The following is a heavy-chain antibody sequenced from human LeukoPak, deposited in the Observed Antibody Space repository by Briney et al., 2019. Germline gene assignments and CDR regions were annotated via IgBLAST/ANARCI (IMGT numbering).Heavy chain of an antibody. V-gene: IGHV4-4*07. CDR3: ARASIAARQPDY. CDR1: GGSISSYY. CDR2: IYTSGST. D-gene: IGHD6-6*01. J-gene: IGHJ4*02. Sequence: SETLSLTCTVSGGSISSYYWNWIRQPAGKGLEWIGRIYTSGSTNYNPSLKSRVTISVDTSKNQFSLKLSSVTAADTAVYYCARASIAARQPDYWGQGTLVTVSS.